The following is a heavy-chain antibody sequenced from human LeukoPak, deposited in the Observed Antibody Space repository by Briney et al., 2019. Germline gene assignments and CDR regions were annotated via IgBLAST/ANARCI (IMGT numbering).Heavy chain of an antibody. D-gene: IGHD2-15*01. Sequence: GSSVKVSCKASGGTFSSYAISWVRQAPGQGLEWMGGIIPIFGTANYAQKFQGRVTITADESTSTAYMELSSLRSEDTAVYYRASAPVVVVAATRYYYYGMDVWGQGTTVTVSS. J-gene: IGHJ6*02. CDR2: IIPIFGTA. CDR1: GGTFSSYA. V-gene: IGHV1-69*01. CDR3: ASAPVVVVAATRYYYYGMDV.